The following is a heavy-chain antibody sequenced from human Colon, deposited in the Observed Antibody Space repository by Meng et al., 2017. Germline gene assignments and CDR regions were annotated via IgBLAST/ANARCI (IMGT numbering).Heavy chain of an antibody. D-gene: IGHD3-22*01. CDR3: AKDGSDSSGYYRRRGEWYFDL. V-gene: IGHV3-43*01. CDR2: ISWDGGST. CDR1: GFTFDDYT. J-gene: IGHJ2*01. Sequence: GESLKISCAASGFTFDDYTMHWVRQAPGKGLEWVSLISWDGGSTYYADSVKGRFTISRDNSKNSLYLQMNSLRTEDTALYYCAKDGSDSSGYYRRRGEWYFDLWRLGTLVTVSS.